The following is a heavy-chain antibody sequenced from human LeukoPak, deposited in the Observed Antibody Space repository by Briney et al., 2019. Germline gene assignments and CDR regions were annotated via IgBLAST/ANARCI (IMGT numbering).Heavy chain of an antibody. CDR1: GYTFTRYG. D-gene: IGHD3-22*01. CDR3: ARSETPGSYYGSSGYYLSY. V-gene: IGHV1-69*13. J-gene: IGHJ4*02. CDR2: IIPIFGTA. Sequence: RASVKVSCKASGYTFTRYGISWVRQAPGQGLEWMGGIIPIFGTANYAQKFQGRVTITADESTSTAYMELSSLRSEDTAVYYCARSETPGSYYGSSGYYLSYWGQGTLVTVSS.